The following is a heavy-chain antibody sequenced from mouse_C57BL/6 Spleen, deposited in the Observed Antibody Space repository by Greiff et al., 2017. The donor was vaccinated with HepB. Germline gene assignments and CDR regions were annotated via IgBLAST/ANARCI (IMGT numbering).Heavy chain of an antibody. CDR3: ARDVYLYYFDY. CDR2: ISDGGSYT. Sequence: EVQLVESGGGLVKPGGSLKLSCAASGFTFSSYAMSWVRQTPEKRLEWVATISDGGSYTYYPDNVKGRFTISRDNAKNNLYLQMSHLKSEDTAMYYCARDVYLYYFDYCDQGTTPTVSS. D-gene: IGHD5-1-1*01. V-gene: IGHV5-4*01. CDR1: GFTFSSYA. J-gene: IGHJ2*01.